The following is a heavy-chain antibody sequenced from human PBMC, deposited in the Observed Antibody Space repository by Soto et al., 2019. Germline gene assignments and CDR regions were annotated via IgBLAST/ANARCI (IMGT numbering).Heavy chain of an antibody. CDR3: ARRWGATPME. V-gene: IGHV4-39*01. CDR1: GDSISSSSYC. CDR2: IYHSGSA. D-gene: IGHD1-26*01. J-gene: IGHJ4*02. Sequence: QLQLQESGPGLVKPSETLSLTCSVSGDSISSSSYCWGWIRQPPGKGLEWIGSIYHSGSAYYNPSLKSRVTISVDTSKNQFSLKLSSVTAADTAVYFCARRWGATPMEWGQGTLVTVSS.